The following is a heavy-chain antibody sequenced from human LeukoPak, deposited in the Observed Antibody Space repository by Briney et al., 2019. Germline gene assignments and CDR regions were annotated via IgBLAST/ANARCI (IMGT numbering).Heavy chain of an antibody. CDR3: ARDREAVRPSHYHYYMDV. CDR1: GASISSNY. Sequence: SETLSLTCSVTGASISSNYWMWIRQSPGKGLEWIGDIHYRGRTTYNPSLKSRVAMSLDTSKNQFSLRLSSVTAADTAVYYCARDREAVRPSHYHYYMDVWGKGTTVTVSS. V-gene: IGHV4-59*01. D-gene: IGHD6-6*01. J-gene: IGHJ6*03. CDR2: IHYRGRT.